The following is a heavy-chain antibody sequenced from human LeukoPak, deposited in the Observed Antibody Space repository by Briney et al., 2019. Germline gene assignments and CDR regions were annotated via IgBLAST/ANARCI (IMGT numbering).Heavy chain of an antibody. V-gene: IGHV3-7*01. CDR3: ARDKIGVGNY. D-gene: IGHD3-22*01. Sequence: TGGSLRLSCAASGFTFSSCWMSWVRQAPGKGLEWVANIKQDGSEKYYVDSVKGRFTISRDNAKNSLYLQMNSLRAEDTAVYYCARDKIGVGNYWGQGTLVTVSS. CDR1: GFTFSSCW. J-gene: IGHJ4*02. CDR2: IKQDGSEK.